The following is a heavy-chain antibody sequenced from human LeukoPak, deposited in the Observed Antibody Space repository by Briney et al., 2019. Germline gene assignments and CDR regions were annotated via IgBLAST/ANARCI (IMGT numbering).Heavy chain of an antibody. CDR3: ARLAGIAVAGTWWFDP. CDR2: IYYSGST. V-gene: IGHV4-61*01. J-gene: IGHJ5*02. D-gene: IGHD6-19*01. CDR1: GGSVSSGSYC. Sequence: SETLSLTCTVSGGSVSSGSYCWSWIRQPPGKGLEWIGYIYYSGSTNYNPSLKSRVTISVDTSKNQFSLKLSSVTAADTAVYYCARLAGIAVAGTWWFDPWGQGTLVTVSS.